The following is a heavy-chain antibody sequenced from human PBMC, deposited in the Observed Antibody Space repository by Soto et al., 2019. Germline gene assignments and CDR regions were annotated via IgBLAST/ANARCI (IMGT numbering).Heavy chain of an antibody. CDR3: ARESSRDGYTTFDY. Sequence: PPFLPKPVLWGTVCDGGYHRSLNHKTPGKGLEWIGYIYYSGSTYYNPSLKSRVTISVDTSKNQFSLKLSSVTAADTAVYYCARESSRDGYTTFDYWGQGTLVTVPQ. V-gene: IGHV4-30-4*08. CDR2: IYYSGST. D-gene: IGHD5-12*01. J-gene: IGHJ4*02. CDR1: WGTVCDGGYH.